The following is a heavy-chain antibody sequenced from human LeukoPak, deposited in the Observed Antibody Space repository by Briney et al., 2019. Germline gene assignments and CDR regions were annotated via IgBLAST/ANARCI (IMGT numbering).Heavy chain of an antibody. V-gene: IGHV4-39*01. Sequence: SVTLSLTCTVSGGSISSSGYYWVWIRQPPGKGLERIGSIYHSGSTYYNPSLKSRITISVDTSKNQFSLKLSSVTAADTAVYYCARTNYGRRWFDPWGQGTLVTVSS. CDR2: IYHSGST. J-gene: IGHJ5*02. CDR3: ARTNYGRRWFDP. CDR1: GGSISSSGYY. D-gene: IGHD1-7*01.